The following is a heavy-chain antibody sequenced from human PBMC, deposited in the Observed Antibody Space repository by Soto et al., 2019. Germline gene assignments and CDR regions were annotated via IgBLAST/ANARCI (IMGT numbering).Heavy chain of an antibody. CDR1: GFTVSSNY. CDR3: XXXXXXXXFXX. J-gene: IGHJ4*02. CDR2: IYSGGST. Sequence: EVQLVESGGGLVQPGGSLRLSCAASGFTVSSNYMSWVRQAPGKGLEWVSVIYSGGSTYYADSVKGRFTISRDNSKNTLXLXXXXXXXXXXXXXXXXXXXXXXXFXXXGQGTLVTVSS. V-gene: IGHV3-66*01.